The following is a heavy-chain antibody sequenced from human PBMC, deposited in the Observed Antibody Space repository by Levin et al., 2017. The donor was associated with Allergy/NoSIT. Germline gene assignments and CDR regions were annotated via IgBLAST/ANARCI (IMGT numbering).Heavy chain of an antibody. J-gene: IGHJ4*02. CDR2: INSDGSST. V-gene: IGHV3-74*01. D-gene: IGHD3-22*01. CDR3: ARGYFDFSAYTLD. Sequence: GGSLRLSCAASGFSFSSYWMHWVRQAPGKGLVWVSRINSDGSSTNYADSVKGRLTISRDNATRTLYLQMNSLGAEDTAVYYCARGYFDFSAYTLDWGQGTLVTVSS. CDR1: GFSFSSYW.